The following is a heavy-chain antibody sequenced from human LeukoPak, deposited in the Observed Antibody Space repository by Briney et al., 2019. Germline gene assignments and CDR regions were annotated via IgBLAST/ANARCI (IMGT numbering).Heavy chain of an antibody. D-gene: IGHD5-18*01. V-gene: IGHV6-1*01. CDR2: TYYRSRWYN. CDR3: ARNTAMIDY. Sequence: ASQTLSLTCAISGDSVSSKSSAWNWLRQSPSRGLEWLGRTYYRSRWYNDYAVSVKSRITINPDTSNNQFSLQLTSVTPEDTAVYYCARNTAMIDYWGQGTLVTVSS. CDR1: GDSVSSKSSA. J-gene: IGHJ4*02.